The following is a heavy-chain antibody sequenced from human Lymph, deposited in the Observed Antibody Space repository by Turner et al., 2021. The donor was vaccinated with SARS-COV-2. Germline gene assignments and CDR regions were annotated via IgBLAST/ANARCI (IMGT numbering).Heavy chain of an antibody. V-gene: IGHV4-59*08. Sequence: QVQLQESGPGLVRPSETLSLTCPVSVGSISSTSWSWIRQSPGRGLEWIGYFYKIGSIDYNPTLRSRVTISVDTSKNQLSLNLISVTAADTAVYYCARHQGSTSGYDHGMNVWGQGTAVIVSS. D-gene: IGHD1-1*01. J-gene: IGHJ6*02. CDR2: FYKIGSI. CDR1: VGSISSTS. CDR3: ARHQGSTSGYDHGMNV.